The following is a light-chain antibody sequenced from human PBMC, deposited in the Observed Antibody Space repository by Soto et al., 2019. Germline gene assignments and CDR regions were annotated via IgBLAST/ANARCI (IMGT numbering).Light chain of an antibody. CDR1: QGISSY. J-gene: IGKJ4*01. CDR3: QQYNSYPLT. V-gene: IGKV1-8*01. Sequence: AIRMTQSPSSLSASTGDRVTITCRASQGISSYLAWYQQKPGKAPKVMIYDASSLESGVPSRFSGSGSGTECTLTISSLQPDDVATYYCQQYNSYPLTLGGGTKVDIK. CDR2: DAS.